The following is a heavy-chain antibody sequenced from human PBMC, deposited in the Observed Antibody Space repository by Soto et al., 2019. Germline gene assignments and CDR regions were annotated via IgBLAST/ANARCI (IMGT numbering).Heavy chain of an antibody. CDR3: ARGHDANNE. CDR2: IYHSGST. CDR1: GGSISSGGYS. J-gene: IGHJ4*02. Sequence: QVQLQESGSGLVKPSQTLSLTCAVSGGSISSGGYSWSWIRQLPGKGLEWIGYIYHSGSTYYNPSLKIQVTISMDTSKNQFSLTLNSVTAADTAVYYCARGHDANNEWGQGTLVTVSS. D-gene: IGHD2-8*01. V-gene: IGHV4-30-2*01.